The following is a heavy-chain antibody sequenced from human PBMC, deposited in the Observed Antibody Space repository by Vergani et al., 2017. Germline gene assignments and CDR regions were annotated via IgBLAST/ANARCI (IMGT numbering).Heavy chain of an antibody. D-gene: IGHD4-17*01. Sequence: EVQLVESGGGLVQPGGSLRLSCAAFCFMVSNYWMNWVRQAPGKGLEWVANIKQDGSEKYYVDSVRGRFTISRDNAKNSLYLQMNSLRAEDTAVYHLARPSAPGDYDALDIWGQGTMVTVSS. CDR1: CFMVSNYW. CDR3: ARPSAPGDYDALDI. J-gene: IGHJ3*02. CDR2: IKQDGSEK. V-gene: IGHV3-7*01.